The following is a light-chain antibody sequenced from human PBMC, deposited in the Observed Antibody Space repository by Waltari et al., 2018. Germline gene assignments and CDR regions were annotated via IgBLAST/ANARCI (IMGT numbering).Light chain of an antibody. J-gene: IGKJ4*01. CDR1: QDVSHF. CDR3: QQYNSYPLT. CDR2: AAS. Sequence: DIQMTQSPSSLSASVGDSVTITFRASQDVSHFLAWFQQKPGRAPNSLIFAASSLQSGVPSRFSGSGSGTDFTLTINSLKPEDFATYYCQQYNSYPLTFGGGTKVEIK. V-gene: IGKV1-16*01.